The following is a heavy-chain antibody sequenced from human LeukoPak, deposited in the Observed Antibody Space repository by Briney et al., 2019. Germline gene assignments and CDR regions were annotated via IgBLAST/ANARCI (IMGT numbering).Heavy chain of an antibody. J-gene: IGHJ5*02. V-gene: IGHV1-2*02. CDR1: GYTFRNYG. CDR3: ARDYGSGSFVWFDP. CDR2: INPNSGGT. D-gene: IGHD3-10*01. Sequence: GASVKVSCKAFGYTFRNYGFSWVRQAPGQGLEWMGWINPNSGGTNYAQKFQGRVTMTRDTSISTAYMELSRLRSDDTAVYYCARDYGSGSFVWFDPWGQGTLVTVSS.